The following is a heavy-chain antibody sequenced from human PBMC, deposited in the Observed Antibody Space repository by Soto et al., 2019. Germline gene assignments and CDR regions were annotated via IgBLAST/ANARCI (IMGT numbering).Heavy chain of an antibody. D-gene: IGHD3-9*01. CDR1: GGTFSSYA. CDR3: ARENYDILTGYALMAMDV. Sequence: QVQLVQSGAEVKKPGSSVKVSCKASGGTFSSYAISWVRQAPGQGLEWMGGIIPIFGTAHYAQKFQGRVTITADESTSTAYMELSSLRSEDTAVYYCARENYDILTGYALMAMDVWGQGTTVTVSS. J-gene: IGHJ6*02. CDR2: IIPIFGTA. V-gene: IGHV1-69*01.